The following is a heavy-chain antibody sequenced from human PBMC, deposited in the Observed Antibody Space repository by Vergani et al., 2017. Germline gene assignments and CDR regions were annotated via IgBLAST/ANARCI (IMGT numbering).Heavy chain of an antibody. D-gene: IGHD1-26*01. CDR1: GGSISSSSYY. Sequence: QLQLQESGPGLVKPSETLSLTCTVSGGSISSSSYYWGWIRQPPGKGLEWIGSIYYSGSTYYNPSLKSRVTISVDKSKNQFSLKRSSVTAADTAVYYWARLRWELPILARRYWYFDLWGRGTLVTVSS. J-gene: IGHJ2*01. V-gene: IGHV4-39*01. CDR3: ARLRWELPILARRYWYFDL. CDR2: IYYSGST.